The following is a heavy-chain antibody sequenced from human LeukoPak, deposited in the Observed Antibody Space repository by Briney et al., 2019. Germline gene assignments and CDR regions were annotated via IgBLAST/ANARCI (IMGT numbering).Heavy chain of an antibody. CDR3: ARGQYCSSTSCYSFDY. J-gene: IGHJ4*02. CDR2: INSDGSST. D-gene: IGHD2-2*02. Sequence: PGGSLRLSCADSGFTFSSYWMHWVRQAPGKGLVWVSRINSDGSSTSYADSVKGRFTISRDNAKNTLYLQMNSLRAEDTAVYYCARGQYCSSTSCYSFDYWGQGTLVTVSS. CDR1: GFTFSSYW. V-gene: IGHV3-74*01.